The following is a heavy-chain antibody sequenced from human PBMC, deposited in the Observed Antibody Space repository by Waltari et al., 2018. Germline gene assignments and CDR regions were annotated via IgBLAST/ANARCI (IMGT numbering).Heavy chain of an antibody. CDR2: IYYSGSN. Sequence: QVQLQESGPGLVKPSETLSLTCTVSGGSISSYYWSWIRQPPGKGLEWIGYIYYSGSNNYNPSRKSRVTRSVDTSKNQFSLKLSSVTAADTAVYYCARARAGDDYWGQGTLVTVSS. CDR1: GGSISSYY. J-gene: IGHJ4*02. CDR3: ARARAGDDY. D-gene: IGHD3-16*01. V-gene: IGHV4-59*01.